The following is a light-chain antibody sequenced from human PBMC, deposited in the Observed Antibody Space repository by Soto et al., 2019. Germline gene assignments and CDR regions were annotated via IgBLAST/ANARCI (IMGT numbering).Light chain of an antibody. V-gene: IGKV3-20*01. J-gene: IGKJ2*01. CDR3: QQYGSSPWT. CDR1: QSVSINY. CDR2: GAS. Sequence: EIVLTQSPGTLSLSPGERATLSCRASQSVSINYLAWYQQKPGQAPRLLIYGASSRATGIPDRFGGSGSGTDFTLTISRLEPEDFAVYYCQQYGSSPWTFGQGTKLAIK.